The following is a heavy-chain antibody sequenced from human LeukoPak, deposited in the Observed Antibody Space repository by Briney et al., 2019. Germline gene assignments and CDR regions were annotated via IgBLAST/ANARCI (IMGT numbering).Heavy chain of an antibody. CDR1: GYTFTSYY. CDR3: ARRDYGDHLIDY. J-gene: IGHJ4*02. Sequence: ASAKVSCKASGYTFTSYYMHWVRQAPGPGLEWMGIINHSGGSTSYAQKFQGRVTMTRDTSTSTVYVELSSMRAEDTAVYYCARRDYGDHLIDYWGQGTLVTVSS. D-gene: IGHD4-17*01. V-gene: IGHV1-46*01. CDR2: INHSGGST.